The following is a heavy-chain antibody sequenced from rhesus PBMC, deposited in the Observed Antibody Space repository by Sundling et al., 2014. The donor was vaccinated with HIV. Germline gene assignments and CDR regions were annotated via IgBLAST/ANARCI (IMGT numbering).Heavy chain of an antibody. CDR1: GFTFSSYG. Sequence: EVQLVETGGGLVQPGGSLKLSCAASGFTFSSYGMSWVRQAPGKGLEWVSAINSGGDTTYYADSVKGRFTISRDNSKTTLSLQMNSLRAEDTAVYYCANWEEYSEGLDSWGQGVVVTVSS. D-gene: IGHD4-23*01. CDR3: ANWEEYSEGLDS. J-gene: IGHJ6*01. CDR2: INSGGDTT. V-gene: IGHV3-103*01.